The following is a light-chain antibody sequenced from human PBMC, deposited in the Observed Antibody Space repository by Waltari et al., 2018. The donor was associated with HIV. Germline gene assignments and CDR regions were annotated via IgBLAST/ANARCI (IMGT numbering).Light chain of an antibody. J-gene: IGLJ3*02. V-gene: IGLV1-47*01. CDR3: AACDDSLSAPV. CDR2: RNN. CDR1: SSNIGSNY. Sequence: QSVLTQPPSASGTPGQRVTISCSGSSSNIGSNYVYWYQQLPGTTPKLLIYRNNQRPSGGPDRFSGSKSGNSTSLAISGLQSEDEADYYCAACDDSLSAPVFGGGTKLTVL.